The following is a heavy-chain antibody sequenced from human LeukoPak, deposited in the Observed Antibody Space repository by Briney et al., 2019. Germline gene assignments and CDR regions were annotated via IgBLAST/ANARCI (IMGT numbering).Heavy chain of an antibody. V-gene: IGHV4-59*01. Sequence: SETLSLTCTVSGGSISSYYWSWIRQPPGKGLEWIGYIYYSGSTNYNPSLKSRVTISVDTSKNQFSLKLSSVTAADTAVYYCARVSVPAAMLYYYYYGMDVWGQGTTVTVSS. D-gene: IGHD2-2*01. CDR2: IYYSGST. J-gene: IGHJ6*02. CDR1: GGSISSYY. CDR3: ARVSVPAAMLYYYYYGMDV.